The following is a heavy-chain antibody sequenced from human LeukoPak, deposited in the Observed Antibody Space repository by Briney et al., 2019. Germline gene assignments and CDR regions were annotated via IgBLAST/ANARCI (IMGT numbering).Heavy chain of an antibody. D-gene: IGHD5-18*01. V-gene: IGHV3-33*01. CDR1: GFTFSSYG. CDR3: ARDPEIQLPLDY. CDR2: IWYDGSNK. J-gene: IGHJ4*02. Sequence: GGSLRLSCAASGFTFSSYGMHWVRQAPGKGLEWVAVIWYDGSNKYYADSVKGRFTISRDNSKNTLYLQMNSLRAEDTAVYYCARDPEIQLPLDYWGQGTLVTVSS.